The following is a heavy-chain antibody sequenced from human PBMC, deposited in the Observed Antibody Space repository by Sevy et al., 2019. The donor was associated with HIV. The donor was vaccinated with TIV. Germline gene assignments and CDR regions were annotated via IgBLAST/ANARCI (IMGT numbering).Heavy chain of an antibody. J-gene: IGHJ4*02. CDR1: GFTFSSYW. CDR3: ARDPSRKTTVTTGFDY. V-gene: IGHV3-7*01. Sequence: GGSLRLSCAASGFTFSSYWMSLVRQAPGKGLEWVANIKQDGSEKYYVDSVKGRFTISRDNAKNSLYLQMNSLRAEDTAVYYCARDPSRKTTVTTGFDYWGQGTLVTVSS. CDR2: IKQDGSEK. D-gene: IGHD4-17*01.